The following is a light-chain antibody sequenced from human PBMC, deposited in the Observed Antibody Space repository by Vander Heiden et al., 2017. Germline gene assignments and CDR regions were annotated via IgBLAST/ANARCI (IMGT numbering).Light chain of an antibody. V-gene: IGLV3-25*03. Sequence: SYELTQPPSVSVSPGQPARITCSGDALPKPYAYWYQQKPGQAPVLVIYKDSERPSGIPERFSGSSSGTTVTLTISGVQAEDEADYYCQSADSSGTYYVFGTGTKVTVL. CDR3: QSADSSGTYYV. CDR2: KDS. CDR1: ALPKPY. J-gene: IGLJ1*01.